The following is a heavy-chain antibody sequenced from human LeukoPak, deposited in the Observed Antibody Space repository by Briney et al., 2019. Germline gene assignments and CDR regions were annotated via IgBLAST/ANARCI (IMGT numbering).Heavy chain of an antibody. V-gene: IGHV4-30-4*01. Sequence: SETLSLTCTVSGGSISSGDYYWSWIRQPSGKGLEWIGYIYYSGSTYYNPSLKSRVTISVDTSKNQFSLKLSSVTAADTAVYYCARIYYYGSLYYFDYWGQGTLVTVSS. CDR2: IYYSGST. CDR1: GGSISSGDYY. D-gene: IGHD3-10*01. CDR3: ARIYYYGSLYYFDY. J-gene: IGHJ4*02.